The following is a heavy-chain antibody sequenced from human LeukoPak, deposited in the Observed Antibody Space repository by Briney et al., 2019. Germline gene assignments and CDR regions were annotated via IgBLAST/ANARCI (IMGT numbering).Heavy chain of an antibody. D-gene: IGHD5-12*01. CDR1: GFTFSSYS. J-gene: IGHJ5*02. Sequence: GGSLRLSCAASGFTFSSYSMNWVRQAPGKGLEWVSYISSSSSTIYYADSVKGRFTISRDNSKNTLYLQMNSLRAEDTAVYYCAKGGYSGYDHWFDPWGQGTLVTVSS. CDR3: AKGGYSGYDHWFDP. CDR2: ISSSSSTI. V-gene: IGHV3-48*01.